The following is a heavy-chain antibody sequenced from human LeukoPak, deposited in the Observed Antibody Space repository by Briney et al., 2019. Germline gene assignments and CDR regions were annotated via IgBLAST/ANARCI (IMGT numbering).Heavy chain of an antibody. V-gene: IGHV3-11*01. Sequence: GGSLRLSCAASGFTFSDYYMSWIRQAPGKGLEWVSYISSSGSTIYYADSVKGRFTISRDNAKNSLYLQMNSLRAEDTAVYYCATGITMIVVVPARGMGVWGQGTTVTVSS. D-gene: IGHD3-22*01. CDR2: ISSSGSTI. J-gene: IGHJ6*02. CDR3: ATGITMIVVVPARGMGV. CDR1: GFTFSDYY.